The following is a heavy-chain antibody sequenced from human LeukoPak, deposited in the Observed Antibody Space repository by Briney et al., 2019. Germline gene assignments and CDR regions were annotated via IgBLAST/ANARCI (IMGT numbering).Heavy chain of an antibody. Sequence: SETLSLTCTVSGGSISGNYYWSWIRQPAGKGLEWIGRIYARGSTNYNPSLKSRVTISVDTSKNQFSLKLSSVTAADTAVYFCARYSHAYFDAFDIWGQGTMVTVSS. J-gene: IGHJ3*02. V-gene: IGHV4-61*02. CDR1: GGSISGNYY. CDR3: ARYSHAYFDAFDI. CDR2: IYARGST. D-gene: IGHD2/OR15-2a*01.